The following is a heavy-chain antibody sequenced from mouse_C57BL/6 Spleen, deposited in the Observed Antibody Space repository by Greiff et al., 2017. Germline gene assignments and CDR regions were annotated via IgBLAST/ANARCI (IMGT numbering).Heavy chain of an antibody. Sequence: VKLVESGAELVRPGASVTLSCKASGYTFTDYEMHWVKQTPVHGLEWIGAIDPETGGTAYNQKFKGKAILTADKSSSTAYMELRSLTSEDSAVYYCTRWGYYGSSSYAMDYWGQGTSVTVSS. CDR3: TRWGYYGSSSYAMDY. D-gene: IGHD1-1*01. J-gene: IGHJ4*01. CDR2: IDPETGGT. V-gene: IGHV1-15*01. CDR1: GYTFTDYE.